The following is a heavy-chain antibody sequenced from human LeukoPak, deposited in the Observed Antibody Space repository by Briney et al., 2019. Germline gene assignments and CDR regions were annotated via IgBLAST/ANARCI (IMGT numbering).Heavy chain of an antibody. J-gene: IGHJ4*02. CDR3: SKDSHD. D-gene: IGHD2-21*01. CDR2: IYPSGTT. Sequence: KPSETLSLTCTVSGGSINSGSSSWSWVRQPPGKGLEWIGYIYPSGTTYYEPSLKSRVTISVDTSNNQFSLSLDSVTAADTAVYFCSKDSHDWGQGTLVIVSS. CDR1: GGSINSGSSS. V-gene: IGHV4-30-4*08.